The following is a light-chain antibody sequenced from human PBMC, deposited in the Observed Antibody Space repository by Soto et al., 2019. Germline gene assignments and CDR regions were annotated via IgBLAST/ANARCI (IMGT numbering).Light chain of an antibody. V-gene: IGKV3-15*01. CDR3: QQYNNWPRT. CDR2: GPT. CDR1: QSVRIL. Sequence: EIVMTQSPATLSVSPGERATLSCRASQSVRILLALYQHKPGQAPRLLIHGPTTRANGTQARFSGSGSGTEFTLTISSLQSEDFAVYYCQQYNNWPRTFGQGTKV. J-gene: IGKJ1*01.